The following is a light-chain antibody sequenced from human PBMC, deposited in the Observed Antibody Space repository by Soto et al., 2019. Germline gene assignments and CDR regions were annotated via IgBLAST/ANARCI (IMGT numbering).Light chain of an antibody. Sequence: QSALTQPPSVSGSPGQSVTISCTVTSSDVGDYEHVSWYQQAPGTAPKLIIFDVTNRPSGVPDRFSGSKSGNTPSLTIVGLQAEDEADYYCSLYTGSSTWVFGGGTKVTVL. CDR1: SSDVGDYEH. CDR2: DVT. J-gene: IGLJ3*02. V-gene: IGLV2-18*01. CDR3: SLYTGSSTWV.